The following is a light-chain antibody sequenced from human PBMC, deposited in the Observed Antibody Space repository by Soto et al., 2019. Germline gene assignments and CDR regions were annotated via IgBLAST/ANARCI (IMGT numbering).Light chain of an antibody. J-gene: IGKJ3*01. V-gene: IGKV3-20*01. CDR2: DTS. CDR1: QSVSSSY. Sequence: EIVLTQSPGTLSLSPGERATLSCRTSQSVSSSYLAWYQQKPGQAPRLLIYDTSDRATGIPDRFSASGSGTDFTLTISRLEPEAFAVYYCQHYGTSALFGPGTKVDIK. CDR3: QHYGTSAL.